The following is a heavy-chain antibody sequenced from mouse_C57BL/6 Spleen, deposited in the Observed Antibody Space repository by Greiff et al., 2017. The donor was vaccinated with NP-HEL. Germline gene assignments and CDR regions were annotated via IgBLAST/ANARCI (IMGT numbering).Heavy chain of an antibody. V-gene: IGHV1-42*01. J-gene: IGHJ4*01. CDR1: GYSFTGYY. CDR3: ARKAPMDY. Sequence: EVQLQQSGPELVKPGASVKISCKASGYSFTGYYMNWVKQSPEKSLEWIGEINPSTGGTTYNQKFKAKATLTVDKSSSTAYMQLKSLTSEDSAVYYCARKAPMDYWGQGTSVTVSS. CDR2: INPSTGGT.